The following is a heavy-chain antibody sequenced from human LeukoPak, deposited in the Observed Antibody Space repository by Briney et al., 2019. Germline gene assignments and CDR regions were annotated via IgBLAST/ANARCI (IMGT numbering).Heavy chain of an antibody. CDR1: GFTFSSYA. V-gene: IGHV3-30-3*01. Sequence: GRSLRLSCAASGFTFSSYAMHWVRQAPGKGLEWVAVISYDGSNKYYADSVKGRFTISRDNSKNTLYLQMNSLRAEDTAVYYCARGSSGPFGYWGQGTLVTVPS. J-gene: IGHJ4*02. CDR2: ISYDGSNK. D-gene: IGHD1-26*01. CDR3: ARGSSGPFGY.